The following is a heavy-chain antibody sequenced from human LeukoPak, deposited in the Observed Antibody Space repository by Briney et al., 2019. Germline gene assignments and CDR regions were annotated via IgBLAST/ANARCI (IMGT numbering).Heavy chain of an antibody. D-gene: IGHD3-22*01. J-gene: IGHJ4*02. Sequence: GRSLRLSCAASGFTFDHYAMHWVRQAPGKGLEWVSSISWNSATIGYADSARGRFTISRDNAKNSLYLQMNSLRAEDMAFYYCAKDVWPYTYYYDTHPLGGGSDSWGQGTLVTVSS. CDR3: AKDVWPYTYYYDTHPLGGGSDS. CDR2: ISWNSATI. V-gene: IGHV3-9*03. CDR1: GFTFDHYA.